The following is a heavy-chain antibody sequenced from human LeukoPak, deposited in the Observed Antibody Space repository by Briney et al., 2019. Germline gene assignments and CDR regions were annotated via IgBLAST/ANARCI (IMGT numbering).Heavy chain of an antibody. CDR2: IIPIFGTA. J-gene: IGHJ4*02. CDR3: ARDHVEMATPGQDRFDY. D-gene: IGHD5-24*01. Sequence: ASVKVSCKASGGTFSSYAISWVRQAPGQGLEWMGGIIPIFGTANYAQKFQGRVTITTDESTSTAYMELSSLRSEDTAVYYCARDHVEMATPGQDRFDYWGQGTLVTVSS. V-gene: IGHV1-69*05. CDR1: GGTFSSYA.